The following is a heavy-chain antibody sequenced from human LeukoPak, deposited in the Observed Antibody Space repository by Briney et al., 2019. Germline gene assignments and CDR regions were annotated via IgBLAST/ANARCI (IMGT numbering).Heavy chain of an antibody. D-gene: IGHD6-6*01. Sequence: KASETLSLTCTVPGGSISSYYWSWIRQPPGKGLEWIGYIYYSGSTNYNPSLKSRVTISVDTSKNQFSLKLSSVTAADTAVYYCARNAARRGTNWFDPWGQGTLVTVSS. J-gene: IGHJ5*02. CDR3: ARNAARRGTNWFDP. CDR1: GGSISSYY. V-gene: IGHV4-59*01. CDR2: IYYSGST.